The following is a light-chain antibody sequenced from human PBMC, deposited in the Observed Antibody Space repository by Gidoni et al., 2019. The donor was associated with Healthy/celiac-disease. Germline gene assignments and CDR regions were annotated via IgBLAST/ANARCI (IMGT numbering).Light chain of an antibody. CDR1: QSISSY. CDR2: AAS. V-gene: IGKV1-39*01. J-gene: IGKJ4*01. CDR3: QQSYSTPPT. Sequence: IQMTQSPSPLSASVGDRVTITCRASQSISSYLNWYQQKPGNAPKLLIYAASSLQSGVPSRFSGSGSGTDFTLTISSLQPEDFATYYCQQSYSTPPTFGGGTKVEIK.